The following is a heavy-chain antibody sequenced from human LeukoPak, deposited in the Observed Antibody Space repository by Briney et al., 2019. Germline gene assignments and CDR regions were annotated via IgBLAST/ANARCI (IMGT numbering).Heavy chain of an antibody. Sequence: SETLSLTCAVYGGSFTDYYWSWIRQPPGKGLEWIGEINHSGSTNYNPSLKSRVTISVDTSKNQFSLKLSSVTAADTAVYYCASLTGTTDYYYYYMDVWGKGTTVIVSS. CDR1: GGSFTDYY. D-gene: IGHD1-20*01. CDR3: ASLTGTTDYYYYYMDV. J-gene: IGHJ6*03. V-gene: IGHV4-34*01. CDR2: INHSGST.